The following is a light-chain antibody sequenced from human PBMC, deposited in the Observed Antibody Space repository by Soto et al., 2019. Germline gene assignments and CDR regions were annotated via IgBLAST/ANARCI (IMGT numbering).Light chain of an antibody. CDR3: CSYAGSSGGGV. J-gene: IGLJ2*01. V-gene: IGLV2-23*01. CDR1: SSDVGSYNL. CDR2: EGS. Sequence: QSALTQPASVSGSPGQSITISCTGTSSDVGSYNLVSWYQQHPDKAPKLMIYEGSKRPSGVSNRFSGSKSGNTASLTISGLQAEDEADYYCCSYAGSSGGGVFGGGTKLTVL.